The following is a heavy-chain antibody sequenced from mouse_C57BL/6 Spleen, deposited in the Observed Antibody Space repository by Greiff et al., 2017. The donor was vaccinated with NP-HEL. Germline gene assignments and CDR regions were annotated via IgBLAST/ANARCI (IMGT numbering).Heavy chain of an antibody. CDR3: ARRATVERRDFDY. J-gene: IGHJ2*01. Sequence: VQLQESGAELAKPGASVKLSCKASGYTFTSYWMHWVKQRPGQGLEWIGYINPSSGYTKYNQKFKDKATLTADKSSSTAYMQLSSLTYEDSAVYCCARRATVERRDFDYWGQGTTLTVSS. CDR2: INPSSGYT. CDR1: GYTFTSYW. D-gene: IGHD1-1*01. V-gene: IGHV1-7*01.